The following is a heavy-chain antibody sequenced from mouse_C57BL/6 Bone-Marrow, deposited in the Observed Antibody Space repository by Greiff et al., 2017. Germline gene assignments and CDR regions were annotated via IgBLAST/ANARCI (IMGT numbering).Heavy chain of an antibody. J-gene: IGHJ4*01. CDR2: ISDGGSYT. CDR3: AREGLLRAMDY. CDR1: GFTFSSYA. D-gene: IGHD1-1*01. V-gene: IGHV5-4*01. Sequence: EVQLVESGGGLVKPGGSLKLSCAASGFTFSSYAMSWVRQTPEKRLAWVATISDGGSYTYYPDNVKGRFTISRYNAKNNLYLQMSHLKSEDTAMYYCAREGLLRAMDYWGQGTSVTVSS.